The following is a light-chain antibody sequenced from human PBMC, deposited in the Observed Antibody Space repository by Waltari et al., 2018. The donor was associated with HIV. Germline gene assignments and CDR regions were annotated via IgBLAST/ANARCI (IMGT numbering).Light chain of an antibody. J-gene: IGLJ3*02. V-gene: IGLV4-69*01. CDR2: INSDDSH. CDR3: QTWGTGIWV. CDR1: SGHSNYA. Sequence: QLVVTQSPSASASLGASVKLTCTLSSGHSNYAIAWHQQQPEKGPRYLLKINSDDSHDKGDGIPDRFSGSSSGAERYLSISSLQSEDEADYYCQTWGTGIWVFGGGTKLTVL.